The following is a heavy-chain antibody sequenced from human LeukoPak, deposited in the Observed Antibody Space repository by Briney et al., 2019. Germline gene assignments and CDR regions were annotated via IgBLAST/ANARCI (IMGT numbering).Heavy chain of an antibody. CDR2: INHSGST. D-gene: IGHD3-10*01. CDR3: ARLPYYYGSGRGNWFDH. CDR1: GGSFSGYY. Sequence: SETLSLTCAVYGGSFSGYYWSWIRQPPGKGLEWIGEINHSGSTNYNPSLKSRVTISVDTSKNQFSLKLSSVTAADTAVYYCARLPYYYGSGRGNWFDHWGQGTLVTVSS. J-gene: IGHJ5*02. V-gene: IGHV4-34*01.